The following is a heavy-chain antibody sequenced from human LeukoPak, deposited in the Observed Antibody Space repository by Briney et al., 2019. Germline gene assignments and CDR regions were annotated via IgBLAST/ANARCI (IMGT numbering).Heavy chain of an antibody. Sequence: PGGPLKLSCAASGFTFSGPAMHWVRQASGKGLEWVGRIRSKANSYATAYAASVKGRFTISRDDSKNTAYLQMNSLKTEDTAVYYCTRQDYGDPSYYYYGMGVWGQGTTVTASS. CDR1: GFTFSGPA. J-gene: IGHJ6*02. D-gene: IGHD4-17*01. CDR2: IRSKANSYAT. V-gene: IGHV3-73*01. CDR3: TRQDYGDPSYYYYGMGV.